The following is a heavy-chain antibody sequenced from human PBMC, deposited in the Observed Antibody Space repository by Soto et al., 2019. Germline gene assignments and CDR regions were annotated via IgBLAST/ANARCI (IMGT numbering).Heavy chain of an antibody. CDR1: GGSISSGPYS. J-gene: IGHJ3*02. Sequence: PSETLSLTCSVSGGSISSGPYSWGWIRQPPGKGLEWIGTFYYSGRTFYNTSLESRVTISVDPSKNQFSLKVSSVTAADTAVYYCARTYDGSGPNSGGYGFDIWGQGTMVTVSS. CDR3: ARTYDGSGPNSGGYGFDI. CDR2: FYYSGRT. D-gene: IGHD3-22*01. V-gene: IGHV4-39*07.